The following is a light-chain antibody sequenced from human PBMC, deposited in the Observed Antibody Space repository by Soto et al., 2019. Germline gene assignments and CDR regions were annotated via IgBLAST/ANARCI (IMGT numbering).Light chain of an antibody. CDR1: QTVSSSF. CDR2: GAS. Sequence: ENVLTQSPGTLSLSPGDRATLSCRASQTVSSSFLAWYQQKPGQAPRLLIYGASNRATGIPDKFSGSGSGTDFTLTISRLEPGDFAVYCCQQYGRSPDLFTFGPGTKVEIK. J-gene: IGKJ3*01. CDR3: QQYGRSPDLFT. V-gene: IGKV3-20*01.